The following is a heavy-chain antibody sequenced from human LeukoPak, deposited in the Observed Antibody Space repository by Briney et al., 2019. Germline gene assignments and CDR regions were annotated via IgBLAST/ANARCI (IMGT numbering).Heavy chain of an antibody. J-gene: IGHJ4*02. D-gene: IGHD6-25*01. Sequence: SETLSLTCAAYGGSFSGYSWSWIRQPPGKGLEWIGEINHSGSTNYNPSLKSRVTISVDTSKNQFSLKLSSVTAADTAVYYCARLEAAYYFDYWGQGTLVTVSS. CDR2: INHSGST. CDR3: ARLEAAYYFDY. V-gene: IGHV4-34*01. CDR1: GGSFSGYS.